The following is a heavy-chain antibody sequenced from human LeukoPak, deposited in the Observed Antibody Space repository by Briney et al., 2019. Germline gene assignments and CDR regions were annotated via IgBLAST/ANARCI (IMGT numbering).Heavy chain of an antibody. CDR3: ATVVVVPAATDY. CDR1: GFSFSSYA. Sequence: TGGSLRLSCAATGFSFSSYALSWVRQAPGKGLEWVSSISSSSSSYIYYADSVKGRFTISRDNAKNSLYLQMNSLRAEDTAVYYCATVVVVPAATDYWGQGTLVTVSS. J-gene: IGHJ4*02. D-gene: IGHD2-2*01. CDR2: ISSSSSSYI. V-gene: IGHV3-21*01.